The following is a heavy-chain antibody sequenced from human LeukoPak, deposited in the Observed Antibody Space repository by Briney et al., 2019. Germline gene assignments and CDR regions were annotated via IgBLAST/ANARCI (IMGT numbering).Heavy chain of an antibody. CDR2: ISSSGSTI. D-gene: IGHD3-3*01. CDR1: GFTFSSYE. J-gene: IGHJ4*02. CDR3: ARDPAYDFWSGYYRGGFDY. Sequence: QPGGSLRLYCAASGFTFSSYEMNWVRQAPGKGLEWVSYISSSGSTIYYADSVKGRFTIARDNAENSLYLQMNSLRAEDTAVYYCARDPAYDFWSGYYRGGFDYWGQGTLVTVSS. V-gene: IGHV3-48*03.